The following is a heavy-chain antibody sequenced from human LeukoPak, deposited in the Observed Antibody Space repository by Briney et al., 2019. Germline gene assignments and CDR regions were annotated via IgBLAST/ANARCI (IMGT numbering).Heavy chain of an antibody. CDR2: IYYSGST. V-gene: IGHV4-39*07. Sequence: SETLSLTCTVSGGSISSSSYYWGWIRQPPGKGLEWIGSIYYSGSTYYNPFLKSRVTISVDTSKNQFSLKLSSVTAADTAVYYCARGCGPIFGVVIHTSYYFDYWGQGTLVTVSS. CDR1: GGSISSSSYY. J-gene: IGHJ4*02. CDR3: ARGCGPIFGVVIHTSYYFDY. D-gene: IGHD3-3*01.